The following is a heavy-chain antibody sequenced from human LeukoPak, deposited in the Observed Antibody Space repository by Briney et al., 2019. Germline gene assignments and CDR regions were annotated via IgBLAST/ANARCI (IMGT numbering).Heavy chain of an antibody. CDR1: GFTFSSAW. CDR2: IESKTNGGTT. CDR3: TRESPQLDY. Sequence: GGSLRLSCAASGFTFSSAWMTWVRQAPGKGLEWVGRIESKTNGGTTDYAAPMKGRFTISRDDSKSTLYLQMNSLKTEDTAVYYCTRESPQLDYWGQGTLVTVSS. V-gene: IGHV3-15*04. J-gene: IGHJ4*02.